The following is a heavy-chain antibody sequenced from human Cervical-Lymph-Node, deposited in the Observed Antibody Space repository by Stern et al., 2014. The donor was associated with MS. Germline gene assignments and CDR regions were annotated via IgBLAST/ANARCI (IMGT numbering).Heavy chain of an antibody. Sequence: VQLVESGGGVVQPGRSLRLSCAASGFTFSSYGMHWVRQAPRKGLEWVAVIWYDGSNKYYADSVKGRFTISRDNSKNTLYLQMNSLGAEDTAVYYCARTPEFWSYYFDYWGQGTLVTVSS. D-gene: IGHD3-3*01. CDR1: GFTFSSYG. CDR2: IWYDGSNK. CDR3: ARTPEFWSYYFDY. J-gene: IGHJ4*02. V-gene: IGHV3-33*01.